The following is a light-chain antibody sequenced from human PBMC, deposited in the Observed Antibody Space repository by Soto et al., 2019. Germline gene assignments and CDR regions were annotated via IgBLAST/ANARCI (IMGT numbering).Light chain of an antibody. CDR1: QSVSSSY. V-gene: IGKV3-20*01. Sequence: EIVLTQSRGTLSLSPGDRATLSCRASQSVSSSYLAWYQQKPGQAPRLVIYGASSRATGIPDRFSGSGSGTDFTLTISRLEPEDFAVYYCQQYGSPLTFGQGTKLEIK. J-gene: IGKJ2*01. CDR3: QQYGSPLT. CDR2: GAS.